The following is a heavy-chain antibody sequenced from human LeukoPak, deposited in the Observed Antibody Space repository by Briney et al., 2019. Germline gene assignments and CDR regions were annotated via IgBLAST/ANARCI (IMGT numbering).Heavy chain of an antibody. D-gene: IGHD2-21*01. CDR2: ISGSGGST. Sequence: PGGSLRLSCAASGFTLSSYAMSWVRQAPGKGLEWVSAISGSGGSTYYADSVTGRFTISRDNSKNTLYLQMNSLRAEDTAVYYCAKFLPTHIVVANYYFDYWGQGTLVTVSS. J-gene: IGHJ4*02. V-gene: IGHV3-23*01. CDR1: GFTLSSYA. CDR3: AKFLPTHIVVANYYFDY.